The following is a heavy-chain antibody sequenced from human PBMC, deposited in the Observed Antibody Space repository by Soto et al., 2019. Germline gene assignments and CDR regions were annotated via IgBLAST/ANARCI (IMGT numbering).Heavy chain of an antibody. CDR3: AIRGATRVGELFRSSWAYYYYLDV. D-gene: IGHD3-10*01. V-gene: IGHV1-18*01. J-gene: IGHJ6*03. CDR2: ISAYNGNT. Sequence: QVQLVQSGAEVKKPGASVKVSCKASGYTFTSYGISWVRQAPGQGLEWMGWISAYNGNTNYAQKLQGRVTMTTDTSTRAAYMELSSLRPDDTAVYYCAIRGATRVGELFRSSWAYYYYLDVWGKGTTVTVSS. CDR1: GYTFTSYG.